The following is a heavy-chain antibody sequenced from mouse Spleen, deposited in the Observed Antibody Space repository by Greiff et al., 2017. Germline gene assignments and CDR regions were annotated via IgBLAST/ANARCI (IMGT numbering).Heavy chain of an antibody. CDR3: ARKGAMITGDYAIDY. D-gene: IGHD2-4*01. CDR1: GYTFTSYG. CDR2: IYPRSGNT. J-gene: IGHJ4*01. Sequence: VQLQQSGAELARPGASVKLSCKASGYTFTSYGISWVKQRTGQGLEWIGEIYPRSGNTYYNEKFKGKATLTADKSSSTAYMELRSLTSEDSAVYFCARKGAMITGDYAIDYWGQGTSVTVSS. V-gene: IGHV1-81*01.